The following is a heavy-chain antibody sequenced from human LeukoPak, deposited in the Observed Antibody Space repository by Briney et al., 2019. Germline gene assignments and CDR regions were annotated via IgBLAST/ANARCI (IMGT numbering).Heavy chain of an antibody. V-gene: IGHV4-4*07. CDR1: GGSINNYY. D-gene: IGHD3-22*01. CDR3: ARCLVVGFDSSGYYSYFDY. J-gene: IGHJ4*02. CDR2: IYSSGNT. Sequence: KPSETLSLTCTVSGGSINNYYWSWIRQPAGKGLEWIGRIYSSGNTNYNPSLKSRVTMTVDTSKNQFSLNLSSVTAADTAVYFCARCLVVGFDSSGYYSYFDYWGQGMLVTVSS.